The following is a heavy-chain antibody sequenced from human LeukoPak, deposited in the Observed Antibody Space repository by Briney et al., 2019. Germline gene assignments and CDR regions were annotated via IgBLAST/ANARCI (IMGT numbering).Heavy chain of an antibody. CDR1: GGTISSYY. CDR2: IYYSGST. V-gene: IGHV4-59*01. CDR3: ARDGRWLALNWFDP. J-gene: IGHJ5*02. D-gene: IGHD6-19*01. Sequence: SETLSLTCTVSGGTISSYYWSWIRQPPGKGLEWIGYIYYSGSTNYNPSLKSRVTISVDTSKNQFSLKLSSVTAVDTAVYYCARDGRWLALNWFDPWGQGTLVTVSS.